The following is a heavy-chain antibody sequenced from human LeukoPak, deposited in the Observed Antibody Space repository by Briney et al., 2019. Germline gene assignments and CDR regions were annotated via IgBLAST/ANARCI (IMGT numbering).Heavy chain of an antibody. J-gene: IGHJ4*02. V-gene: IGHV4-4*02. CDR1: GASISSSYW. D-gene: IGHD5-24*01. CDR2: IYHSGST. Sequence: SETLSLTCAVSGASISSSYWWTWVRQPPGKGLEWIGEIYHSGSTSYSPSLKSRITISVDKSKNQFSLKLSSVTAADTAVYYCARGRGRDGDNLVSWSQGTLVTVSS. CDR3: ARGRGRDGDNLVS.